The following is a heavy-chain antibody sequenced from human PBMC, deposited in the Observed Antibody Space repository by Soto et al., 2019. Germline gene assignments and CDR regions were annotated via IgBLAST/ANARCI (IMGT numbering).Heavy chain of an antibody. V-gene: IGHV3-23*01. CDR3: AADIYYDSSGYYPTFDY. CDR2: ISGSGGST. D-gene: IGHD3-22*01. Sequence: GGSLRLSCAASGFTFSSYAMSWVRQAPGKGLEWVSAISGSGGSTYYADSVKGRFTISRDNSKNTLYLQMNSLRAEDTAVYYCAADIYYDSSGYYPTFDYWGQGTLVTVS. CDR1: GFTFSSYA. J-gene: IGHJ4*02.